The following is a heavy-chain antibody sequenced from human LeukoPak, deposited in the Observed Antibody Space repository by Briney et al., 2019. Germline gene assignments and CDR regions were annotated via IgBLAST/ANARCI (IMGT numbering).Heavy chain of an antibody. CDR3: ARVAGSIDY. D-gene: IGHD6-19*01. Sequence: GASVKVSCKASGYTFTTYDINWVRQATGQGLEWMGWMNPNSGYAGYAQKFQGRVTITRDTSISTAYMELSSLRSEDTAVYYCARVAGSIDYWGQGTLVTVSS. V-gene: IGHV1-8*03. CDR1: GYTFTTYD. CDR2: MNPNSGYA. J-gene: IGHJ4*02.